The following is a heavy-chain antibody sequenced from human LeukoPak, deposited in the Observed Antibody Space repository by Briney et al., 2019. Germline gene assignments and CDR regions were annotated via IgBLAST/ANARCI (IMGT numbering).Heavy chain of an antibody. Sequence: PGGSLRLSCAASGFTFSSYGMHWVRQAPGKGLEWVAVIWYDGSNKYYADSVKGRFTISRDNSKNTLYLQMNSLRAEDTAVYYCARDPSVGGYYDFWSGYPETAGWFDYWGQGTLVTVSS. D-gene: IGHD3-3*01. CDR1: GFTFSSYG. CDR3: ARDPSVGGYYDFWSGYPETAGWFDY. V-gene: IGHV3-33*01. CDR2: IWYDGSNK. J-gene: IGHJ4*02.